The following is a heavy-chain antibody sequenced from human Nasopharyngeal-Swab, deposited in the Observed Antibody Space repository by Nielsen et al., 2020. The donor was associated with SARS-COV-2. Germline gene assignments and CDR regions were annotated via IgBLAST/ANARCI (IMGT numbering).Heavy chain of an antibody. V-gene: IGHV3-11*01. Sequence: RQAPGKGLEWPSYISNSGSTTYYADSVKGRFTVSRDNARKSLYLQMNSLRAEDTAVYYCARRGDYGDYWGQGTLVTVSS. D-gene: IGHD4-17*01. CDR3: ARRGDYGDY. J-gene: IGHJ4*02. CDR2: ISNSGSTT.